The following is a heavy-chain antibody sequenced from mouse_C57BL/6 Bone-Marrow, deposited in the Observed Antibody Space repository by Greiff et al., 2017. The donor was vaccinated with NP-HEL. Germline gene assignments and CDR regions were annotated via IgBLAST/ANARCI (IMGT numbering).Heavy chain of an antibody. D-gene: IGHD2-5*01. CDR3: ARGYSNYEGFAY. CDR1: GYTFTTYP. Sequence: VQRVESGAELVKPGASVKMSCKASGYTFTTYPIEWMKQNHGKSLEWIGNFHPYNDDTKYNEKFKGKATLTVEKSSSTVYLELSRLTSDDSAVYYCARGYSNYEGFAYWGQGTLVTVSA. CDR2: FHPYNDDT. V-gene: IGHV1-47*01. J-gene: IGHJ3*01.